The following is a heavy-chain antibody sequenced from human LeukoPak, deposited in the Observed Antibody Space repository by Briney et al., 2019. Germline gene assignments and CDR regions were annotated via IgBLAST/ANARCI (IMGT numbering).Heavy chain of an antibody. D-gene: IGHD1-26*01. Sequence: GGSVTLFCEASGFTFSNYAMTWVRQAPGKGLEWVSGVSGSGGSTYYADSVRGRFTISRDNFQNMMYLQMNSLRAEDTAIYYCARTGVGGGYRFDYWGHGTIVTVSS. V-gene: IGHV3-23*01. CDR2: VSGSGGST. CDR3: ARTGVGGGYRFDY. CDR1: GFTFSNYA. J-gene: IGHJ4*03.